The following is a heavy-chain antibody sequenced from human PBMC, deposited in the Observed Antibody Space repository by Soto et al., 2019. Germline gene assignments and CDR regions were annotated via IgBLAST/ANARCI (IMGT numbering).Heavy chain of an antibody. D-gene: IGHD4-17*01. CDR2: INHSGST. J-gene: IGHJ4*02. V-gene: IGHV4-34*01. CDR1: GGSFSGYY. Sequence: SETLSLTCAVYGGSFSGYYWSWIRQPPGKGLEWIGEINHSGSTNYNPSLKSRVTISVDTSKNQFSLKLSSVTAADTAVYYRARAHASYGDYKYWGQGTLVTVSS. CDR3: ARAHASYGDYKY.